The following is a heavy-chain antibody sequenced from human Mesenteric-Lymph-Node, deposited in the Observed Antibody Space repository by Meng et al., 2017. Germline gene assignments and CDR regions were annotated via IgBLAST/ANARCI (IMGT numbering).Heavy chain of an antibody. CDR3: ARDGCSGGSCYTGWAYYYYGMDV. D-gene: IGHD2-15*01. Sequence: GESLKISCAGSGSNFISHWIGWVRQMPGKGLESMGIIYPGDSETRYSPSFQGQVTISADKSISTAYLQWSSLKASDTAMYYCARDGCSGGSCYTGWAYYYYGMDVWGQGTTVTVSS. CDR1: GSNFISHW. CDR2: IYPGDSET. V-gene: IGHV5-51*01. J-gene: IGHJ6*02.